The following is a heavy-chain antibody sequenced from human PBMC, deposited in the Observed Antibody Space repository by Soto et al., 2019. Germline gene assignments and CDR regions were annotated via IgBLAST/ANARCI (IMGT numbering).Heavy chain of an antibody. CDR2: INYSGST. J-gene: IGHJ2*01. CDR3: ARLASGWQYYYFDF. Sequence: SETLSLTCTVSGGSISSGGYYWSWIRQHPGKGLEWIGDINYSGSTNYNPSLTRRATLSVDTSKNQVSLKLTSVTAADTAVYYCARLASGWQYYYFDFWGRGTPVTVSS. CDR1: GGSISSGGYY. D-gene: IGHD6-19*01. V-gene: IGHV4-31*03.